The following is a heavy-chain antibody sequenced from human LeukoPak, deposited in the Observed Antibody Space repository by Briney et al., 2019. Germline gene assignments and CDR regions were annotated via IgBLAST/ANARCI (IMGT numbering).Heavy chain of an antibody. J-gene: IGHJ4*02. Sequence: GGSLRLSCAAFGFTFSSYAMSWVRQAPGKGLEWVSAISGSGGSTYYADSVKGRFTISRDNSKNTLYLQMNSLRAEDTAVYYCAKDHYYDSSGPLDYWGQGTLVTVSS. CDR3: AKDHYYDSSGPLDY. V-gene: IGHV3-23*01. D-gene: IGHD3-22*01. CDR2: ISGSGGST. CDR1: GFTFSSYA.